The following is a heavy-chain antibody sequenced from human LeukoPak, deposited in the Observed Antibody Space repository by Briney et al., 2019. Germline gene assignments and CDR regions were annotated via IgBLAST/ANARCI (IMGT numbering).Heavy chain of an antibody. V-gene: IGHV3-23*01. CDR3: ASQWYYFDH. D-gene: IGHD6-19*01. CDR2: FTGSGGST. Sequence: PGGSLRLSCAASGFTFSSYAMSWVRQAPGKGLEWVSAFTGSGGSTYYADSVKGRFTISRDNSKNTLYLQMNSLRAEDTAVYYCASQWYYFDHWGQGTLVTVSS. J-gene: IGHJ4*02. CDR1: GFTFSSYA.